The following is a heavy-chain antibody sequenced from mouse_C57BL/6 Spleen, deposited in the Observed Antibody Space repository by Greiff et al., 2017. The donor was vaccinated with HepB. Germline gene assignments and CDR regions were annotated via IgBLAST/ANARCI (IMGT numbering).Heavy chain of an antibody. CDR2: IYPRDGST. Sequence: VQRVESGPELVKPGASVKLSCKASGYTFTSYDINWVKQRPGQGLEWIGWIYPRDGSTKYNEKFKGKATLTVDTSSSTAYMELHSLTSEDSAVYFCARSSYFDVWGTGTTVTVSS. CDR3: ARSSYFDV. J-gene: IGHJ1*03. CDR1: GYTFTSYD. V-gene: IGHV1-85*01.